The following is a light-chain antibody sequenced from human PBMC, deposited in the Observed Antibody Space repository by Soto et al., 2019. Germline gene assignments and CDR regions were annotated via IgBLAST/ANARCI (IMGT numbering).Light chain of an antibody. V-gene: IGKV1-5*01. J-gene: IGKJ1*01. Sequence: DIQMTQSPSTLSASVGDRVTITCRASQSISSWLAWYQQKPGKAPKLLIYDASSLESGVPSRFSGSGSGTEFTLTISSLQPDDFATYYCQQYNXYWTFGQGTKVDIK. CDR1: QSISSW. CDR3: QQYNXYWT. CDR2: DAS.